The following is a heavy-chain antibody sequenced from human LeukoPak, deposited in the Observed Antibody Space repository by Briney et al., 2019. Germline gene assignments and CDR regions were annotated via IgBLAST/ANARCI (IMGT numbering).Heavy chain of an antibody. D-gene: IGHD6-19*01. CDR1: GDSISSRIYY. CDR2: LYYSGST. J-gene: IGHJ4*02. V-gene: IGHV4-39*01. Sequence: SETLSLTCTVSGDSISSRIYYWGWIRQPPGKGLEWIGSLYYSGSTYYNPSLKSRVTISVDTSKTQFSLRLCSVTAADTAVYYCARAAYSSGWYMYYFDYWGQGTLVTVSS. CDR3: ARAAYSSGWYMYYFDY.